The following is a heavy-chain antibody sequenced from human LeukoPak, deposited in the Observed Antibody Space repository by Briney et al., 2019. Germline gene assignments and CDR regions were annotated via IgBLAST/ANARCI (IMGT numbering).Heavy chain of an antibody. D-gene: IGHD4-17*01. Sequence: GGSLSLSCVASGFTFSSYSMNWVRQAAGRGLEGVSSISSSSSYIYYADSVKGRFTISRDNAKNSLYLQMNSLRAEDTAVYYCARSRTVTTVNAVDYWGQGTLVTVSS. J-gene: IGHJ4*02. CDR1: GFTFSSYS. CDR3: ARSRTVTTVNAVDY. V-gene: IGHV3-21*01. CDR2: ISSSSSYI.